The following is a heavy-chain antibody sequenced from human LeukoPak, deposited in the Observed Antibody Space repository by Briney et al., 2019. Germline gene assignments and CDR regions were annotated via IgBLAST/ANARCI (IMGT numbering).Heavy chain of an antibody. CDR2: IIPIFGTA. V-gene: IGHV1-69*05. CDR3: ARTGYYYDSSGYLYYFDY. CDR1: GGTFSSYA. D-gene: IGHD3-22*01. J-gene: IGHJ4*02. Sequence: ASVKVSCKASGGTFSSYAISRVRQAPGQGLEWMGGIIPIFGTANYAQKFQGRVTITTDESTSTAYMELSSLRSEDTAVYYCARTGYYYDSSGYLYYFDYWGQGTLVTVSS.